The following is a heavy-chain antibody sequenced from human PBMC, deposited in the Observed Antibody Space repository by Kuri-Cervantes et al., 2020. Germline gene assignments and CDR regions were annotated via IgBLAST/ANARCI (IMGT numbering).Heavy chain of an antibody. J-gene: IGHJ4*02. CDR3: TGGRDGNYGYFDN. D-gene: IGHD1-7*01. CDR1: GFTFSSYA. V-gene: IGHV3-30-3*01. CDR2: ISYDGSNK. Sequence: GESLKISCAASGFTFSSYAMHWVRRAPGKGLEWVAVISYDGSNKYYADSVKGRFTISRDNSKNTLYLQMNSLRAEDTAVYSCTGGRDGNYGYFDNWGQGTLVTVSS.